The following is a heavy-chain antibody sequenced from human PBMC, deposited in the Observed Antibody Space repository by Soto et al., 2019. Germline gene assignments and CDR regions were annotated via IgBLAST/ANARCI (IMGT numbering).Heavy chain of an antibody. CDR2: ISAYNGNT. D-gene: IGHD3-3*01. J-gene: IGHJ6*02. V-gene: IGHV1-18*01. Sequence: AASVKVSCKASGYTFTSYGISWVRQAPGQGLEWMGWISAYNGNTNYAQKLQGRVTMTTDTSTSTAYMELRSLRSDDTAVYYCAREAIFGVVAYYYYGMDVWGQGTTVTVSS. CDR3: AREAIFGVVAYYYYGMDV. CDR1: GYTFTSYG.